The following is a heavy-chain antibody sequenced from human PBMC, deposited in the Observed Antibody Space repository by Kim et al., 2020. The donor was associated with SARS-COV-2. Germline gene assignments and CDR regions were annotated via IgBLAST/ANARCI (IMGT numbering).Heavy chain of an antibody. V-gene: IGHV4-31*03. CDR2: IYYSGST. D-gene: IGHD3-10*01. CDR1: GGSISSGGYY. CDR3: ARDKPGSYYGGGFYYYYGMDV. Sequence: SETLSLTCTVSGGSISSGGYYWSWIRQHPGKGLEWIGYIYYSGSTYYNPSLKSRVTISVDTSKNQFSLKLSSVTAADTAVYYCARDKPGSYYGGGFYYYYGMDVWGQGTTVTVSS. J-gene: IGHJ6*02.